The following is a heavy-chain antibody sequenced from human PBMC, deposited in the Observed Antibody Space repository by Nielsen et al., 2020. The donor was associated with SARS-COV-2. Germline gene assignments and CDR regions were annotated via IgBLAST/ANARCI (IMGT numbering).Heavy chain of an antibody. CDR3: ARDYFGDYLDGFDI. Sequence: SETLSLTCTVTGGSISRYYWSWIRQPPGKGLEWIGYIHDSGSTYFSPSLKSRVIISLDTSKNQFSLELTSVTAADTAVYYCARDYFGDYLDGFDIWGQGTTVTVSS. D-gene: IGHD4-17*01. CDR1: GGSISRYY. J-gene: IGHJ3*02. CDR2: IHDSGST. V-gene: IGHV4-59*01.